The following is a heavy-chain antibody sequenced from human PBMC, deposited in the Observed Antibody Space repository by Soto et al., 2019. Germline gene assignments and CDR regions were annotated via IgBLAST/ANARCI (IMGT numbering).Heavy chain of an antibody. J-gene: IGHJ6*02. CDR2: INHSGST. V-gene: IGHV4-34*01. CDR3: ARGRQRITIFGVVVPLGMDV. Sequence: KPSETLSLTCAVYGGSFSGYYWSWIRQPPGKGLEWIGEINHSGSTNYNPSLKSRVTISVDTSKNQFSLKLSSVTAADTAVYYCARGRQRITIFGVVVPLGMDVWGQGTTVTV. D-gene: IGHD3-3*01. CDR1: GGSFSGYY.